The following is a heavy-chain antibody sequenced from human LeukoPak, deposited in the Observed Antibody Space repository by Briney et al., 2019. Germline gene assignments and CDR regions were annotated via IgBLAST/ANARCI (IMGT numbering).Heavy chain of an antibody. D-gene: IGHD2-15*01. Sequence: GASVKVSCKASGGTFSSYAISWVRQAPGQGLEWMGRIIPILGIANYAQKFQGRVTITADKSTSTAYMELSSLRSEDTAVYYCASSSIVVVVAATPTAFDIWGQGTMVTVSS. CDR1: GGTFSSYA. CDR3: ASSSIVVVVAATPTAFDI. J-gene: IGHJ3*02. V-gene: IGHV1-69*04. CDR2: IIPILGIA.